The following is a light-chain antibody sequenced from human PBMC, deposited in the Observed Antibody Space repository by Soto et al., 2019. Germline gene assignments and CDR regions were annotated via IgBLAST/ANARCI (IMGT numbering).Light chain of an antibody. CDR1: QGVSSY. CDR2: GAS. Sequence: EIVMTQSPATLSLSPGERATLSCSASQGVSSYLAWYQQKPGQAPRLLIYGASTRATDIPARFSGSGSGTEFTLTITSLQSEDFAVYYCQRYNDWPLITFGQGTRLEIK. CDR3: QRYNDWPLIT. V-gene: IGKV3-15*01. J-gene: IGKJ5*01.